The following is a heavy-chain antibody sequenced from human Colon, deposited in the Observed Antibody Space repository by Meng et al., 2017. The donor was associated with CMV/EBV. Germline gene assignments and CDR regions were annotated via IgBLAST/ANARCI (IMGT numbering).Heavy chain of an antibody. J-gene: IGHJ4*02. CDR2: MHYSGST. V-gene: IGHV4-61*01. CDR3: AHGAVAGTAY. Sequence: GSLRLSCTVSGYSISSGYYWGWIRQPPGKGLEWVGYMHYSGSTTYNPSLESRVTISLGTSKTQFSLKLSSVTAADTAVYYCAHGAVAGTAYWGQGTLVTVSS. D-gene: IGHD6-19*01. CDR1: GYSISSGYY.